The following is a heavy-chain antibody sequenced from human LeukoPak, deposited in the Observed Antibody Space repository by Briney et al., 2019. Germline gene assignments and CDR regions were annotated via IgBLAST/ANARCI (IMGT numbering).Heavy chain of an antibody. V-gene: IGHV3-23*01. CDR3: AKVSSGDGRSVPYFDY. CDR2: ISGSGGNT. Sequence: QRGGSLRFSCAASGFTFSSYAMSWVRQAPGKGLEWVSAISGSGGNTYYADSVKGRFTISRDNSKNTLYLQMNSLRAEDTAVYYCAKVSSGDGRSVPYFDYWGQGTLVTVSS. D-gene: IGHD2-21*02. J-gene: IGHJ4*02. CDR1: GFTFSSYA.